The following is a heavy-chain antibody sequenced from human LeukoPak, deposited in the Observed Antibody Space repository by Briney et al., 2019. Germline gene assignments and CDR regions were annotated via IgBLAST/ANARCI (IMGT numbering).Heavy chain of an antibody. J-gene: IGHJ6*02. CDR1: GGSISSSSYY. V-gene: IGHV4-39*07. D-gene: IGHD3-3*01. CDR3: ARGLQQDYDFWSGYRSMYYYYYGMDV. Sequence: PSETLSLTCTVSGGSISSSSYYWGWIRQPPGKGLEWIGEINHSGSTNYNPSLKSRVTISVDTSKNQFSLKLSSVTAADTAVYYCARGLQQDYDFWSGYRSMYYYYYGMDVWGQGTTVTVSS. CDR2: INHSGST.